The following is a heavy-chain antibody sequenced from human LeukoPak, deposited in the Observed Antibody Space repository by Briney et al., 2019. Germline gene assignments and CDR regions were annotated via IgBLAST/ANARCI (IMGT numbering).Heavy chain of an antibody. Sequence: ASVKVSCKASGYTFTGYYMHWVRQAPGQGLEWMGWFNPNSGGTNYAQKFQGRVTMTRDTSISTAYMELSRLRSDDTAVYYCARREYSGYDRLGLFDYWGQGTLVTVSS. CDR3: ARREYSGYDRLGLFDY. V-gene: IGHV1-2*02. J-gene: IGHJ4*02. CDR2: FNPNSGGT. CDR1: GYTFTGYY. D-gene: IGHD5-12*01.